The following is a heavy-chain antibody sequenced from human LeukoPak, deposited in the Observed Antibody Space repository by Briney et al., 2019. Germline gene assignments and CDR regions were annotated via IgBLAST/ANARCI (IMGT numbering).Heavy chain of an antibody. CDR2: IFYSGHS. Sequence: PSETLSLACSVSGGFNSRHYWSWVRQPLGKGLEWLGHIFYSGHSNYNASLTSRIRMSVDTSKAQFSLELASVIAADTAVYYCARIDPLGFFDQWGPGILVTVSS. CDR3: ARIDPLGFFDQ. J-gene: IGHJ4*02. D-gene: IGHD6-25*01. CDR1: GGFNSRHY. V-gene: IGHV4-59*11.